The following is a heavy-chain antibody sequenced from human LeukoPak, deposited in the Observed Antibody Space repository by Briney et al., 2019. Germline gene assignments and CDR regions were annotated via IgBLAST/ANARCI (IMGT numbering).Heavy chain of an antibody. D-gene: IGHD5-12*01. V-gene: IGHV3-30*14. CDR3: ARRVTTNYLIDY. J-gene: IGHJ4*02. CDR1: GFTFSSYA. CDR2: IAYDGSNK. Sequence: GGSLRLSCAASGFTFSSYAMHWVRQAPGKGLEWVAVIAYDGSNKFYADSVKGRFTISRDNSKNTLYLQMSSLRAEDTAVYYCARRVTTNYLIDYWGQGTLVTVSS.